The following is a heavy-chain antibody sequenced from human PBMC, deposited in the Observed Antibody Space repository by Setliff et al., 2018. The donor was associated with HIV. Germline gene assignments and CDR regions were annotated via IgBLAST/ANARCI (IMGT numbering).Heavy chain of an antibody. CDR3: ARDDHGDPFDY. CDR1: GYSFTGYY. D-gene: IGHD4-17*01. V-gene: IGHV1-2*02. CDR2: INPNSGGT. J-gene: IGHJ4*02. Sequence: ASVKVSCKASGYSFTGYYMHWMRQAPGQGLEWMGWINPNSGGTNYAQKFQGRVTMTRDTSINTAYMELSRLRSDDTAVYYCARDDHGDPFDYWGQGTLVTVSS.